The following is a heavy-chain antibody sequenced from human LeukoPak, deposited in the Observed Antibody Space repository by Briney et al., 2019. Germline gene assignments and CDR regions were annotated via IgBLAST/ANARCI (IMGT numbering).Heavy chain of an antibody. Sequence: SETLSLTCTVSGGSISSSSYYWGWIRQPPGKGLEWIGSIYYSGSTYYNPSLKSRVTISVDTSKNQFSLKLSSVTAADTAVYYCARDPVRYDFWSGPPYWGRGTLVTVSS. CDR2: IYYSGST. CDR1: GGSISSSSYY. CDR3: ARDPVRYDFWSGPPY. V-gene: IGHV4-39*07. D-gene: IGHD3-3*01. J-gene: IGHJ4*02.